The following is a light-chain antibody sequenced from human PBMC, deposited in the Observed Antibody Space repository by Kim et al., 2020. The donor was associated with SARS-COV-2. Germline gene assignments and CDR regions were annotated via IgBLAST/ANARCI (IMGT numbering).Light chain of an antibody. CDR3: PAWDYSTWV. Sequence: ECQGQTARCTCTGDNLGNQYASWYQQRPGPPPSLVIYQDVKRPSGLPERFSGSNPGTTATLTISATQALFEASYYCPAWDYSTWVCGGETQLTV. J-gene: IGLJ3*02. CDR2: QDV. V-gene: IGLV3-1*01. CDR1: NLGNQY.